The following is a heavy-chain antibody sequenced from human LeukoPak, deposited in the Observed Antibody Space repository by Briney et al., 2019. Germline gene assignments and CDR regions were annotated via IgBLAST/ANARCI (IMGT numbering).Heavy chain of an antibody. Sequence: GGSLRLSCAPSGFTFCRYAMSWVRQAPGKGVEWVGRIKSETDGGTIDYAAPVKGKFTISRDDSKNTLYLQMNSLKTEGTAVFYCTVHHFKTTAISYFHCWGQGTLVAVSS. V-gene: IGHV3-15*01. CDR2: IKSETDGGTI. CDR1: GFTFCRYA. CDR3: TVHHFKTTAISYFHC. D-gene: IGHD4-17*01. J-gene: IGHJ4*02.